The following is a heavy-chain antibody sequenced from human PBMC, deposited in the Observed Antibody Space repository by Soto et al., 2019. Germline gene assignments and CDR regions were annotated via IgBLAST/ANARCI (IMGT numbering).Heavy chain of an antibody. J-gene: IGHJ4*02. Sequence: SETLSLTCTVAGGSISGFYWSWVRQPAGKGLEWIGRIYSSGATKYNPSLRNRVTMSVDTSTDQYSLNLASMTAADTAVYFCARGPFCGNDCYFDVWGQGTQVTVSS. CDR2: IYSSGAT. CDR1: GGSISGFY. CDR3: ARGPFCGNDCYFDV. D-gene: IGHD2-21*02. V-gene: IGHV4-4*07.